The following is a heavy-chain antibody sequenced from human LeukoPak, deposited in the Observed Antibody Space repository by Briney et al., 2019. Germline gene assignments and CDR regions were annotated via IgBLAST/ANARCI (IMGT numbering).Heavy chain of an antibody. CDR2: IGCDTGDT. J-gene: IGHJ4*02. CDR1: GYMFTNYG. V-gene: IGHV1-18*01. CDR3: ARSGRPGGSANYYPLQY. Sequence: ASVKVSCKASGYMFTNYGITWVRQAPGQGLEWMGRIGCDTGDTEYAQKFQDRVTVTTDTSTSTVYMELRSLRSDDTAVYYCARSGRPGGSANYYPLQYWGQGTQVSVSS. D-gene: IGHD3-22*01.